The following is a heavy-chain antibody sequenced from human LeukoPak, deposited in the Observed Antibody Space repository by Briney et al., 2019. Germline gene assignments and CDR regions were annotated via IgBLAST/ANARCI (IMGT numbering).Heavy chain of an antibody. CDR3: ARGHSLRKPLGGLWFGESKKGDLYYFDY. V-gene: IGHV4-34*01. CDR2: INHSGST. CDR1: GGSISSYY. Sequence: SETLSLTCTVSGGSISSYYWSWIRQPPGKGLEWIGEINHSGSTNYNPSLKSRVTISVATSKNQFSLKLSSVTAADTAVYYCARGHSLRKPLGGLWFGESKKGDLYYFDYWGQGTLVTVSS. D-gene: IGHD3-10*01. J-gene: IGHJ4*02.